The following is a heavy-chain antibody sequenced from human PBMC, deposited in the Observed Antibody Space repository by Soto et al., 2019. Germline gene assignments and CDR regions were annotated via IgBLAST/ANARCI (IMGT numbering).Heavy chain of an antibody. CDR3: ERGLRYFDWLFNY. CDR1: GFTFSSYW. V-gene: IGHV3-7*01. D-gene: IGHD3-9*01. Sequence: GGSRRLSCAASGFTFSSYWMSWVRQAPGKGLEWVANIKQDGSEKYYVDSVKGRFTISRDNDKNSLYLQMNSLRAEDTAVYYCERGLRYFDWLFNYWGQGTLVTVSS. CDR2: IKQDGSEK. J-gene: IGHJ4*02.